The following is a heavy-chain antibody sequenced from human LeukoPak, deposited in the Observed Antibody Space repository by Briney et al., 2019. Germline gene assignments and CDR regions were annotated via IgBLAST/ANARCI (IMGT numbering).Heavy chain of an antibody. CDR1: GGTFSSYA. CDR3: AGGGSTVVTAWSTYFDY. V-gene: IGHV1-69*01. Sequence: GASVKVSCKASGGTFSSYAISWARQAPGQGLEWMGGIIPIFGTANYAQKFQGRVTITADESTSTAYMELSSLRSEDTAVYYCAGGGSTVVTAWSTYFDYWGQGTLVTVSS. J-gene: IGHJ4*02. D-gene: IGHD4-23*01. CDR2: IIPIFGTA.